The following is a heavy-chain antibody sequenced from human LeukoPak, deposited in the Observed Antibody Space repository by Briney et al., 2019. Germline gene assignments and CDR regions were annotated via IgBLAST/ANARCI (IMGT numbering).Heavy chain of an antibody. V-gene: IGHV3-7*01. CDR2: IKQDGSEK. J-gene: IGHJ4*02. CDR1: GFTFSSYW. CDR3: ARGPKEQQLAFPLDY. D-gene: IGHD6-13*01. Sequence: GGSLRLSCAASGFTFSSYWMSWVRQAPGKGLEWVANIKQDGSEKYYVDSVKGRFTISRDNAKNSLYLQMNSLRAEDTAVYYCARGPKEQQLAFPLDYWGQGTLVTVSS.